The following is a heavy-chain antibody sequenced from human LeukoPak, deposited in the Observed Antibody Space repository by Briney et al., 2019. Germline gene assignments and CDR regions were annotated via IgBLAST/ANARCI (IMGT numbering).Heavy chain of an antibody. CDR2: IYHSGST. V-gene: IGHV4-38-2*02. Sequence: PSETLSLACTVSGYSISSGYYWGWIRQPPGKGLEWIGSIYHSGSTYYNPSLKSRVTISVDTSKNQFSLKLSSVTAADTAVYYCARVGGMGMTVDYWGQGTLVTVSS. CDR1: GYSISSGYY. CDR3: ARVGGMGMTVDY. D-gene: IGHD3-16*01. J-gene: IGHJ4*02.